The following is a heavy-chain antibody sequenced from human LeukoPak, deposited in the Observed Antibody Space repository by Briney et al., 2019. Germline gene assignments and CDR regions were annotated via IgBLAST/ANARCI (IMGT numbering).Heavy chain of an antibody. CDR3: ARDRGFSYGIDF. V-gene: IGHV3-7*04. D-gene: IGHD5-18*01. Sequence: GGSLRLSCAASGFTFSDYWMSWVRQAPGKGLEWVANIQQDGSEKYYVDSVKGRFTISRDKAKKSLFLEVSSLRGEDTAVYYCARDRGFSYGIDFWGQGALVAVSS. CDR1: GFTFSDYW. CDR2: IQQDGSEK. J-gene: IGHJ4*02.